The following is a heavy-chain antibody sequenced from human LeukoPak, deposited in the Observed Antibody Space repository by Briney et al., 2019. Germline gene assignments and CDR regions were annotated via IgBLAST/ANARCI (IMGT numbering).Heavy chain of an antibody. CDR1: GFTVSSNY. CDR3: ARGGVATIWPPSEFDY. V-gene: IGHV3-66*01. J-gene: IGHJ4*02. D-gene: IGHD5-12*01. Sequence: TGGSLRLSCAASGFTVSSNYMSWVRQAPGKGLEWVSVIYSSGDTYYADSVKGRFTISRDNSKNTVYLQMNSLRAEDTAVYYCARGGVATIWPPSEFDYWGQGTLVTVSS. CDR2: IYSSGDT.